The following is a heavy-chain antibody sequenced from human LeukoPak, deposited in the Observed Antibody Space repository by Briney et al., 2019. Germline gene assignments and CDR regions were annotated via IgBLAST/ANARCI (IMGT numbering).Heavy chain of an antibody. V-gene: IGHV3-21*03. CDR2: ISSRSSYI. CDR1: GFTFSSYS. Sequence: KTGGSLRLSGAASGFTFSSYSMNGVRQAPGKGREWFSSISSRSSYIYYADSVKGRFTISRDNAKNSLYLQMNTLRAEDTALYYCASANVDTDMANMPVSYYSYMDAWGKGTTVTVSS. J-gene: IGHJ6*03. CDR3: ASANVDTDMANMPVSYYSYMDA. D-gene: IGHD5-18*01.